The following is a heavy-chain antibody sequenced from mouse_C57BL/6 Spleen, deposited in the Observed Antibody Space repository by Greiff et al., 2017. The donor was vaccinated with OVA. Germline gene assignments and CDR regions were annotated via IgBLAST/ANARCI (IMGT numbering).Heavy chain of an antibody. CDR3: TRGGNPDY. CDR2: IDPETGGT. Sequence: VKLQESGAELVRPGASVTLSCKASGYTFTDYEMHWVKQTPVHGLEWIGAIDPETGGTAYNQKFKGKAILTADKSSSTAYMELRSLTSEDSAVYYCTRGGNPDYWGQGTTLTVSS. CDR1: GYTFTDYE. V-gene: IGHV1-15*01. J-gene: IGHJ2*01.